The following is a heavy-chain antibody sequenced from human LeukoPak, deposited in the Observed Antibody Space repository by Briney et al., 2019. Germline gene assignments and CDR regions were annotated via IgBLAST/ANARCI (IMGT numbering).Heavy chain of an antibody. J-gene: IGHJ4*02. Sequence: SETLSLTCAVYGGSFSGYYWSWIRQPPGKGLEWIGEINHSGSTNYNPSLKSRVTISVDTSKNQFSLELSSVTAADTAVYYCARGPYYYDSSGYHDWGQGTLVTVSS. V-gene: IGHV4-34*01. CDR2: INHSGST. CDR3: ARGPYYYDSSGYHD. D-gene: IGHD3-22*01. CDR1: GGSFSGYY.